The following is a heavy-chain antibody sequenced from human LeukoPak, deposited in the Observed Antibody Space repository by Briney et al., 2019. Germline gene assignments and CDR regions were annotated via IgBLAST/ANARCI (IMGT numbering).Heavy chain of an antibody. CDR1: GFIFRDNG. CDR2: IRDDGSSE. V-gene: IGHV3-30*02. Sequence: SGGSLRLSCRTSGFIFRDNGVHWVRRAPGKGLDWVTFIRDDGSSEYYADSVKGRFTISRDNSRGSVYLQMNSLTSEDSGVYYCAMVVAGWQYLDYWGQGTLVTASS. D-gene: IGHD6-19*01. CDR3: AMVVAGWQYLDY. J-gene: IGHJ4*02.